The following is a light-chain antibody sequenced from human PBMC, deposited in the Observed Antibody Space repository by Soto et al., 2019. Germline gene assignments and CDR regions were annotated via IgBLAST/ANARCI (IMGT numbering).Light chain of an antibody. CDR2: AAS. CDR1: QSISRW. V-gene: IGKV1D-12*01. Sequence: DIRMTQSPSSLSASIGDRVTITCRACQSISRWFDWYQQKPGQAPKLLIYAASSLQSGVPSRFRGSGYGTDFTITISSLQPEDFATYYCQQANSFPITFGHGTRLEIK. CDR3: QQANSFPIT. J-gene: IGKJ5*01.